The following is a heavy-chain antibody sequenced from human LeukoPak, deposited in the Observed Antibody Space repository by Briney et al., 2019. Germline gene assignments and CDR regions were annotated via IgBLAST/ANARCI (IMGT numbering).Heavy chain of an antibody. J-gene: IGHJ4*02. CDR1: GFTFSTYA. CDR3: AKGDAVTAIFPLDY. V-gene: IGHV3-23*01. D-gene: IGHD2-21*02. CDR2: ISGSGGTT. Sequence: GGSLRLSCAASGFTFSTYAMNWVRQAPGKGLEWVSGISGSGGTTYYADSVQGRFTISRDNSKKTVFLQMNSLRAEDTAVYYCAKGDAVTAIFPLDYWGQGTLVIVSS.